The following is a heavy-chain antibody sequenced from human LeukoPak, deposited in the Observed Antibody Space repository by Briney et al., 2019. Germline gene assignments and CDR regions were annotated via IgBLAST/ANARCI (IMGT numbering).Heavy chain of an antibody. Sequence: SVKVSCKASGGTFSSYAISWVRQAPGQGLEWMGRIIPILGIANYAQKFQGRVTITADKSTSTAYMELSSLRSEDTAVYYCARDRLGYNFRGLDYWGQGTMVTVSS. CDR1: GGTFSSYA. V-gene: IGHV1-69*04. D-gene: IGHD5-24*01. CDR2: IIPILGIA. J-gene: IGHJ4*02. CDR3: ARDRLGYNFRGLDY.